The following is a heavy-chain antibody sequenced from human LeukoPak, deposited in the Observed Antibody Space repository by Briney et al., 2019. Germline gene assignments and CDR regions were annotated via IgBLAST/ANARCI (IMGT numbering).Heavy chain of an antibody. Sequence: SVTVSCKASGGTFFNYTISWVRQAPGQGLEWMGGIIPIFGTANYAGKFQGRVTITADVATRTAHMELSSLRSEDTAVYYCARDKSLDRNGFDIWGQGTTVTVSS. CDR2: IIPIFGTA. CDR3: ARDKSLDRNGFDI. CDR1: GGTFFNYT. V-gene: IGHV1-69*01. D-gene: IGHD1-1*01. J-gene: IGHJ3*02.